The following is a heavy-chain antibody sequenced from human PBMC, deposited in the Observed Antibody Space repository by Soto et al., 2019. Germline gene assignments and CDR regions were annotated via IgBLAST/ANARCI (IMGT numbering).Heavy chain of an antibody. CDR2: ISFDGTNK. D-gene: IGHD3-16*01. Sequence: PGGSLRLSCAASGFTFNTSAMHWVRQAPGMGLEWVAVISFDGTNKYHADSVKGRFTISRDNSKNTLFLQMDSLRSEDTAVYYCGKEGESGSYPDIHYWGQGTLVTVSS. CDR1: GFTFNTSA. CDR3: GKEGESGSYPDIHY. J-gene: IGHJ4*02. V-gene: IGHV3-30*18.